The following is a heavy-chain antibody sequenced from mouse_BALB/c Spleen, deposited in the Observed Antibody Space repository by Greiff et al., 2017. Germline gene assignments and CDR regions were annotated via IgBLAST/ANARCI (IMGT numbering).Heavy chain of an antibody. V-gene: IGHV2-9*02. D-gene: IGHD2-3*01. CDR1: GFSLTSYG. CDR3: ARAYDGYLYYFDY. J-gene: IGHJ2*01. CDR2: IWAGGST. Sequence: VQLQQSGPGLVAPSQSLSITCTVSGFSLTSYGVYWVRQPLGKGLEWLGVIWAGGSTNYNSALMSRLSISKDNSKSQVFLKMNSLQTDDTAMYYCARAYDGYLYYFDYWGQGTTLTVSS.